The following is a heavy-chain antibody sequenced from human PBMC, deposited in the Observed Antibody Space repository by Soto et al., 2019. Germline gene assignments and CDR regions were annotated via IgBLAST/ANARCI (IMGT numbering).Heavy chain of an antibody. V-gene: IGHV4-31*03. CDR1: GGSISSGGYY. CDR3: ARDYLYGMDV. J-gene: IGHJ6*02. Sequence: SETLSLTCTVSGGSISSGGYYWSWIRQHPGKGLEWIGYIYYSGSTYYNPSLKSRVTISVDTSKNQFSLKLSSVTAADTAVYYCARDYLYGMDVWGQGTTVTVSS. CDR2: IYYSGST.